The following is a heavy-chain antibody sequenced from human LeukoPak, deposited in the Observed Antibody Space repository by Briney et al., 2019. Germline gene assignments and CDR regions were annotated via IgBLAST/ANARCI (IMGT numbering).Heavy chain of an antibody. CDR1: GFSLSTSGVG. D-gene: IGHD5-24*01. CDR3: AHRLERWLRDAFDI. J-gene: IGHJ3*02. Sequence: SGPTPVKPTQTLTLTCTFSGFSLSTSGVGVGWIRQPPGKALEWLALIYWDDDKRYSPSLKSRLTITKDTSKNQVVLTMTNMDPVDTATYYCAHRLERWLRDAFDIWGQGTMVTVSS. V-gene: IGHV2-5*02. CDR2: IYWDDDK.